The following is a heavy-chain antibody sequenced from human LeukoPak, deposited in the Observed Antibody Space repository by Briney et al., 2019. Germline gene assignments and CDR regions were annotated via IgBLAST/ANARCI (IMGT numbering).Heavy chain of an antibody. CDR1: GFTFSSYA. Sequence: PGGSLRLSCAASGFTFSSYAMSWVRQAPGKGLDWVQAISGSGGSTYYADSVKGRFTISRDNSKNTLYLQMNSLRAEDTAVYYCAKDVEQQLVRVGAFDIWGQGTMVTVSS. J-gene: IGHJ3*02. CDR3: AKDVEQQLVRVGAFDI. V-gene: IGHV3-23*01. CDR2: ISGSGGST. D-gene: IGHD6-13*01.